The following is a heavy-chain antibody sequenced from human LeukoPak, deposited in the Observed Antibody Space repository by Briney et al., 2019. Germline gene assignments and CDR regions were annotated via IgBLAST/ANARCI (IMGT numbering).Heavy chain of an antibody. CDR2: IYYSGST. CDR1: GGFVSSGSYY. J-gene: IGHJ3*02. Sequence: SETLSLTCTVSGGFVSSGSYYWSWIRQPPGKGLEWIGYIYYSGSTNYNPSLKSRVTISVDTSKNQFSLKLSSVTAADTAVYYCARETGDRVAFDIWGQGTMVTVSS. V-gene: IGHV4-61*01. D-gene: IGHD3-10*01. CDR3: ARETGDRVAFDI.